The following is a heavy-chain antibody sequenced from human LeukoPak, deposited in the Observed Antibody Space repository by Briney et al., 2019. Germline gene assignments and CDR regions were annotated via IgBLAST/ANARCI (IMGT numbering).Heavy chain of an antibody. J-gene: IGHJ4*02. CDR3: TTELPYCGGDCPFDY. CDR2: IKSKTDGGTT. V-gene: IGHV3-15*07. Sequence: GGSLRLSCAASGFTFSNAWMNWVRQAPGKGLEWVGRIKSKTDGGTTDYAAPVKGRFTISRDDSKNTLYLQMNSLKTEDTAVYYCTTELPYCGGDCPFDYWGQGTLVTVSS. CDR1: GFTFSNAW. D-gene: IGHD2-21*02.